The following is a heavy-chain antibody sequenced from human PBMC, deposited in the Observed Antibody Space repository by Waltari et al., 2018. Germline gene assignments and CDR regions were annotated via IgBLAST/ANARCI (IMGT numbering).Heavy chain of an antibody. CDR2: INYSGST. Sequence: QVQLQESGPGLVKPSQTLSLTCTVSGGSISSGGYYWSWIRQHPGKGLEWIGYINYSGSTYYNPSLKSRVTISVDTSKNQFSLELSSVTAADTAVYYCARSDCGGDCSPAGYWGQGTLVTVSS. CDR1: GGSISSGGYY. D-gene: IGHD2-21*02. CDR3: ARSDCGGDCSPAGY. J-gene: IGHJ4*02. V-gene: IGHV4-31*03.